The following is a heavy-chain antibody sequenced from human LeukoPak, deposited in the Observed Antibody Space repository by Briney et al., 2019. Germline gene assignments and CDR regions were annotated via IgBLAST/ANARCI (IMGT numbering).Heavy chain of an antibody. D-gene: IGHD3-10*01. CDR3: ARVSGYARNY. CDR1: GGSFSGYY. Sequence: SETLSLTCAVYGGSFSGYYWSWIRQPPGKGLEWIGEINHSGSTNYNPSLKSRVTISVDTSKNQLSLKLSSVTAADTAVYYRARVSGYARNYWGQGTLVTVSS. V-gene: IGHV4-34*01. J-gene: IGHJ4*02. CDR2: INHSGST.